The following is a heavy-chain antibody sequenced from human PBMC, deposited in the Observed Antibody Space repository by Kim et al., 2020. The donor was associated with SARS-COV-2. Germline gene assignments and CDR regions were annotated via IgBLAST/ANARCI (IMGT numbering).Heavy chain of an antibody. CDR1: GGSFSDYY. V-gene: IGHV4-34*01. Sequence: SETLSLTCAVYGGSFSDYYWSWIRQPPGKGLEWFGEITHRGNTNYNPSLKSRVTISVDTSKNQFSLELTSVTAADTAVYYCARRKSTGIRYDFFGLYGGYYCFDVWGHGILVTVPS. CDR3: ARRKSTGIRYDFFGLYGGYYCFDV. D-gene: IGHD3-3*01. J-gene: IGHJ5*01. CDR2: ITHRGNT.